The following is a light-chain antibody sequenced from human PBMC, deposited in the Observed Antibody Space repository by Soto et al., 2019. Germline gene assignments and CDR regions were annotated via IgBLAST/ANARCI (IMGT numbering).Light chain of an antibody. V-gene: IGKV1-5*01. CDR1: ESIDNW. Sequence: DIQMTQSPSTLSASVGDTVTITCRASESIDNWLAWYQQKPGKAPKLLIFAASTLVRGVPSRFSGRGSGTEFTLTISSLQADDYATFYCHQYHTDWTFGQGTKVEIK. J-gene: IGKJ1*01. CDR3: HQYHTDWT. CDR2: AAS.